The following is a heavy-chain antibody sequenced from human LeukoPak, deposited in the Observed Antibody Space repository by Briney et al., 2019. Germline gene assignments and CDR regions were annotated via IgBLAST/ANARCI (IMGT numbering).Heavy chain of an antibody. CDR3: GKGISNRGNVDY. CDR2: KWFAENYE. J-gene: IGHJ4*02. V-gene: IGHV3-30*02. Sequence: GGSLRLSCAASGFSFNNYGMYWVRQAPGKGLEWVAFKWFAENYEYYGDSVKGRFTISRDNSKNTLYLQLSNLRHEDTAVYYCGKGISNRGNVDYWGQGILVTVSS. D-gene: IGHD7-27*01. CDR1: GFSFNNYG.